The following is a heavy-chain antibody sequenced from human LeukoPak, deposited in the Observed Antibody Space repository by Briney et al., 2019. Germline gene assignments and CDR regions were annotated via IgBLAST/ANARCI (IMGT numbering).Heavy chain of an antibody. CDR1: GYTFTDYY. CDR3: ARAVMYCSSTSCPTYYFDY. Sequence: GASVKVSCKASGYTFTDYYIHWVRQAPGQGLEWMGWINPNSGGTNYAQKFQGRVTMSRDTSISTAFRELSRLRSDDTPLYYCARAVMYCSSTSCPTYYFDYWGQGTLVTVSS. D-gene: IGHD2-2*01. CDR2: INPNSGGT. J-gene: IGHJ4*02. V-gene: IGHV1-2*02.